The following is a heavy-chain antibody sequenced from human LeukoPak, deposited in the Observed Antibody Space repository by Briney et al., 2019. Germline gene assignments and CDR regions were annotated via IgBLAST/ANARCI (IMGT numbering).Heavy chain of an antibody. J-gene: IGHJ5*02. D-gene: IGHD4-17*01. Sequence: ASVKVSCKASGYTFTGYYIHWVRQAPGQGLEWMGWIYPYSGGTNYAQKFQGRVTMTRDTSISTAYMELSRLRSDDTAVYYCARDWALTYMTTVTTPRFDPWGQGTLVTVSS. CDR3: ARDWALTYMTTVTTPRFDP. CDR2: IYPYSGGT. V-gene: IGHV1-2*02. CDR1: GYTFTGYY.